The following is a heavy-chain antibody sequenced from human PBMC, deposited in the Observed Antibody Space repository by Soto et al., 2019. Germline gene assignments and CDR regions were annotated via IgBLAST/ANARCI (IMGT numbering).Heavy chain of an antibody. Sequence: GASVKVSCKASGYTFTSYGISWVRQAPGQGLEWMGWISAYNGNTNYAQKLQGRVTMTTDTSTSTAYMELRSLRSDDTAVYYCAGMVSGSYYYYGMDVWGQGTTVTVSS. CDR2: ISAYNGNT. CDR1: GYTFTSYG. D-gene: IGHD3-10*01. V-gene: IGHV1-18*01. CDR3: AGMVSGSYYYYGMDV. J-gene: IGHJ6*02.